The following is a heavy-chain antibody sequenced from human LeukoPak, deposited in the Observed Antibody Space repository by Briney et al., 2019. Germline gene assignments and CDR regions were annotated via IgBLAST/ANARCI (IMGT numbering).Heavy chain of an antibody. CDR3: ARDDGIRHTMDV. J-gene: IGHJ6*02. V-gene: IGHV4-59*12. D-gene: IGHD1-14*01. CDR2: IYYSGST. Sequence: PSETLSLTCTVSGGSISSYYWSWIRQPPGKGLEWIGYIYYSGSTNYNPSLKSRVTISVDTSKNQFSLKLSSVTAADTAVYYCARDDGIRHTMDVWGQGTTVTVSS. CDR1: GGSISSYY.